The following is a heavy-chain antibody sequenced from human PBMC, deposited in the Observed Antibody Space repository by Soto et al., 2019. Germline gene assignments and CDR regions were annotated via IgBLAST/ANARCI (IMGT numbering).Heavy chain of an antibody. CDR3: ARGREVFYCSSTSCYGTLDY. J-gene: IGHJ4*02. CDR1: GGSFSGYY. CDR2: INHSGST. V-gene: IGHV4-34*01. Sequence: PLETLSLTCAVYGGSFSGYYLSWIRQPPGKGLEWIGEINHSGSTNYNPSLKSRVTISVDTSKNQFSLKLSSVTAADTAVYYCARGREVFYCSSTSCYGTLDYWGQGTLVTVSS. D-gene: IGHD2-2*01.